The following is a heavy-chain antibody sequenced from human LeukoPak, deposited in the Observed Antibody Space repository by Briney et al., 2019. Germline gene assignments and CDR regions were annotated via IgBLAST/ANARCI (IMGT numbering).Heavy chain of an antibody. D-gene: IGHD2-2*01. V-gene: IGHV1-2*02. CDR1: GYTFTGYY. J-gene: IGHJ5*02. Sequence: ASVKVSCKASGYTFTGYYMHWVRQAPGQGLEWMGWINPNSGGTNYAQKFQGRVTMTRDTSISTAYMELSRLRSDDTAVYYCARTVVVPAASWFDPWGQGTLVTVSS. CDR3: ARTVVVPAASWFDP. CDR2: INPNSGGT.